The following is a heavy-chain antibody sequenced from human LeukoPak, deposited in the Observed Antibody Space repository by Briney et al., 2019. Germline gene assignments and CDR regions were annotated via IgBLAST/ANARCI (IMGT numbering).Heavy chain of an antibody. CDR2: ISYSSGHI. Sequence: GGSLRLSCAASGFTFSIYSMNWVRQAPGKGLEWVSSISYSSGHIYYADSVKGRFTISRANAKNSLYLQMNSLRADDTAVYYCARDVTVTTYSRYAFDIWGQGTMVTVSS. CDR1: GFTFSIYS. J-gene: IGHJ3*02. D-gene: IGHD4-17*01. CDR3: ARDVTVTTYSRYAFDI. V-gene: IGHV3-21*01.